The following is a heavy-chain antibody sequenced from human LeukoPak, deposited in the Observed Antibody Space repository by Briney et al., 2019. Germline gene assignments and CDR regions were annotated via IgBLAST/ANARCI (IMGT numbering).Heavy chain of an antibody. CDR2: IKSQIGGGTR. J-gene: IGHJ4*02. V-gene: IGHV3-15*01. CDR1: GFTLTNAW. D-gene: IGHD3/OR15-3a*01. Sequence: GGSLRLSCAASGFTLTNAWMSWVRQAPGKGLEWVGRIKSQIGGGTRDYAAPVKGRFTISKDDSKNTLYLQMNGLKTDDTAVYYCTTGDWTAGNWGQGTLVTVSP. CDR3: TTGDWTAGN.